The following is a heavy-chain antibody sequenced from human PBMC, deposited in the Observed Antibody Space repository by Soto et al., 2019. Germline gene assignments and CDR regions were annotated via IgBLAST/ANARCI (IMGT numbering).Heavy chain of an antibody. CDR1: GYIFTTYA. D-gene: IGHD1-26*01. J-gene: IGHJ6*02. V-gene: IGHV1-3*01. CDR2: IIAGNGNT. Sequence: ASVKVSCKASGYIFTTYAIHWVRQAPGQRLEWMGWIIAGNGNTKYSQRFQGRVTITRDTSASTAYMELSSLRSEDTAVYYCAKDRRADWESYYYYAMDVWGQGTTVTVSS. CDR3: AKDRRADWESYYYYAMDV.